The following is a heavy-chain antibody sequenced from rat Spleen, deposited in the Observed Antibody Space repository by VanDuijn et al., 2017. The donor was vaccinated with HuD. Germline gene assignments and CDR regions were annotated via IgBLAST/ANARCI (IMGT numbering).Heavy chain of an antibody. CDR2: ISYDGIST. D-gene: IGHD2-2*01. J-gene: IGHJ1*01. CDR3: TRAGYLRDWYFDF. Sequence: EVQLVESDGGLVQPGRSLKLSCAASGFTFNNYGMAWVCQAPTKGLEWVATISYDGISTYYRDSVKGRFTISRDNAKSTLCLQMDSLRSEDTAAYYCTRAGYLRDWYFDFWGPRIMVTVSS. V-gene: IGHV5-29*01. CDR1: GFTFNNYG.